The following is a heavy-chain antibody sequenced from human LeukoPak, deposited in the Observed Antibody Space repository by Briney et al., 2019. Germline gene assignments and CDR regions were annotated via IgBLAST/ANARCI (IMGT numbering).Heavy chain of an antibody. Sequence: GGSLRLSCAASGFTFSDYYMSWIRQAPGKGLEWVSYISSSCSTIYYADSVKGRFTISRDNAKNSLYLQMNSLGAEDTAVYYCAKDPDGSGIYPFDYWGQGTLVTVSS. D-gene: IGHD3-10*01. CDR2: ISSSCSTI. V-gene: IGHV3-11*01. CDR1: GFTFSDYY. CDR3: AKDPDGSGIYPFDY. J-gene: IGHJ4*02.